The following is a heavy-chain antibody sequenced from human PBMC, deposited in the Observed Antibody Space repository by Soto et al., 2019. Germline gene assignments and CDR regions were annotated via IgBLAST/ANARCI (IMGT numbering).Heavy chain of an antibody. CDR1: GWSVNNYY. Sequence: XETLSLTCTVAGWSVNNYYWSWVRLSPGKGLDWIGYIYYTGRTNYNPSLESRVTISVDTSKNQSSLKLRSVTAADTAVYYCARDSSNSWYSPMDPWGQGILVTVSS. CDR2: IYYTGRT. CDR3: ARDSSNSWYSPMDP. J-gene: IGHJ5*02. D-gene: IGHD1-1*01. V-gene: IGHV4-59*02.